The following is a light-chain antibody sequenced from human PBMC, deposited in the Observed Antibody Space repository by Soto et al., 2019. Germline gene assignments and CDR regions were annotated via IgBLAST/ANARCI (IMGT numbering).Light chain of an antibody. J-gene: IGKJ2*01. V-gene: IGKV2-30*01. CDR3: MQGTHWPPYT. CDR1: QSLVFSDGHTY. CDR2: KVS. Sequence: DVVITQSPLSLPVTLGQPASISCRSSQSLVFSDGHTYLNWFHQRPGQPPRRLIYKVSNRDSGVPDRFSGSGSGTDFTLRISRVEAEDVGVYYCMQGTHWPPYTFGQGTKVDIK.